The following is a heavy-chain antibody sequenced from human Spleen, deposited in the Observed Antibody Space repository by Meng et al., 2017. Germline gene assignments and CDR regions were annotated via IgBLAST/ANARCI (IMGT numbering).Heavy chain of an antibody. Sequence: GESLKISCAASGFTFSGYWMSWVRQAPGKGLEWVANIKLDGSEKSYVDSVKGRFTISRDNAKNSLYLQMNSLRAEDTAVYYCARDAVVVVPATYYYYGMDVWGQGTTVTVSS. CDR3: ARDAVVVVPATYYYYGMDV. J-gene: IGHJ6*02. V-gene: IGHV3-7*01. D-gene: IGHD2-2*01. CDR2: IKLDGSEK. CDR1: GFTFSGYW.